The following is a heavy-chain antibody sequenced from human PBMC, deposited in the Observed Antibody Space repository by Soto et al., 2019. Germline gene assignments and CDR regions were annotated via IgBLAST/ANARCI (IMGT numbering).Heavy chain of an antibody. V-gene: IGHV3-66*01. CDR3: ARDPWAADY. CDR2: IYSGGST. CDR1: GFTVSTKY. J-gene: IGHJ4*02. D-gene: IGHD3-16*01. Sequence: EVQLVESGGGLVQPGGSLRLSCAASGFTVSTKYMRWVRQAPGKGLEWVSVIYSGGSTFYADSVSGRFTISRDNSKNTVNLQMSSLRAEDTAVYYCARDPWAADYWGQGTLVTVSS.